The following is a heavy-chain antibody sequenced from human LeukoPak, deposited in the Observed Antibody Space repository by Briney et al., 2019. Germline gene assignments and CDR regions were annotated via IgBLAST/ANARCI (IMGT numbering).Heavy chain of an antibody. D-gene: IGHD2-15*01. J-gene: IGHJ5*02. CDR1: GYTFTSYG. Sequence: ASVKVSCKASGYTFTSYGISWVRQAPGQGLEWMGWINPNSGGTNYAQKFQGRVTMTRDTSISTAYMELSRLRSDDTAVYYCARCGGSCEWFDPWGQGTLVTVSS. V-gene: IGHV1-2*02. CDR3: ARCGGSCEWFDP. CDR2: INPNSGGT.